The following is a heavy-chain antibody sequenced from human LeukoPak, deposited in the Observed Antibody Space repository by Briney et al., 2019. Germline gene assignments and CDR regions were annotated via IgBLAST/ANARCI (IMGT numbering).Heavy chain of an antibody. CDR1: GFTFSSYA. CDR3: AREGWVLVTTDYYYYMDV. J-gene: IGHJ6*03. V-gene: IGHV3-21*01. Sequence: GGSLRLSCAASGFTFSSYAMSWVRQAPGKGLEWVSSISSSSSYIYYADSVKGRFTISRDNAKNSLDLQMNSLRAEDTAVYYCAREGWVLVTTDYYYYMDVWGKGTTVTVSS. CDR2: ISSSSSYI. D-gene: IGHD1-1*01.